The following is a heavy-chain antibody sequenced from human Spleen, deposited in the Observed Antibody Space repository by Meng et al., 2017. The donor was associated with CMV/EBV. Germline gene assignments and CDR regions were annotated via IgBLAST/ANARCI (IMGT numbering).Heavy chain of an antibody. CDR2: ISGDGTTT. V-gene: IGHV3-74*01. CDR3: ARNTIFGVVPPEGMDV. Sequence: GGSLRLSCAASGFTFSTYWMHWVRQAPGKGLVWVSRISGDGTTTTYADSVRGRFTISRDNAKNTLYLQMDSLRAGDTAVYYCARNTIFGVVPPEGMDVWGQGTTVTVSS. J-gene: IGHJ6*02. CDR1: GFTFSTYW. D-gene: IGHD3-3*01.